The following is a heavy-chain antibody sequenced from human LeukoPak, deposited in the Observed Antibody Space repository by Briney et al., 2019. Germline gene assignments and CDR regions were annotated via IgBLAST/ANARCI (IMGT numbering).Heavy chain of an antibody. CDR3: AKGRGFRVWDPWDN. Sequence: GASVKVSFTASGYTFTGYYMHWVRQAPGQGLEWMGWINPNSGGTNYSQKFQGRVTMTTDTSISTAYMELSRLRSDDPALYYCAKGRGFRVWDPWDNGGQGSLITVP. J-gene: IGHJ4*02. D-gene: IGHD3-16*01. CDR2: INPNSGGT. CDR1: GYTFTGYY. V-gene: IGHV1-2*02.